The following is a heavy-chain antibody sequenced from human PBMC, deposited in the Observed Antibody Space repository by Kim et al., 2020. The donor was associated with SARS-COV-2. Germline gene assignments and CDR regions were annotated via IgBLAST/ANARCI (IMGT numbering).Heavy chain of an antibody. CDR3: ARGLTAAGANNFDY. D-gene: IGHD6-13*01. Sequence: SETLSLTCTVSGGSISGYYWTWIRQPAGKGLEWIGRIYTSGSTYYNPSLESRVTMSVDTSKTQFSLELTSVTAADTAVFYCARGLTAAGANNFDYWGQGT. V-gene: IGHV4-4*07. J-gene: IGHJ4*02. CDR1: GGSISGYY. CDR2: IYTSGST.